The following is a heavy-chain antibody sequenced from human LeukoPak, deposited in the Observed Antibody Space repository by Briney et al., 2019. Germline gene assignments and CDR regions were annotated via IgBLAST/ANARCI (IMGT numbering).Heavy chain of an antibody. D-gene: IGHD4-17*01. CDR1: GFTFSTYA. V-gene: IGHV3-23*01. Sequence: GGSLRLSCAASGFTFSTYAMIWVRQAAGKGLEWVSAISASGTNTYYGDSVKGRFTISRDNSKSTLYLQMNSLRADDTAVYYCAKLLSLTTSWGQGTLVTVSS. CDR2: ISASGTNT. CDR3: AKLLSLTTS. J-gene: IGHJ5*02.